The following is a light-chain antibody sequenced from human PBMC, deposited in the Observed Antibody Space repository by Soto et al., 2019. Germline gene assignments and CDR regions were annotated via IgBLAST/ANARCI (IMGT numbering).Light chain of an antibody. V-gene: IGLV2-14*01. J-gene: IGLJ3*02. CDR2: EVS. CDR3: SSYISSTSWV. Sequence: QSALTQPASVYGSPGQSITISCTGTSSDVGGYNFVSWYQQHPGKAPRVLIYEVSNRPSGVSDRFSGSKSGNTASLTISGLQTEDEADYYCSSYISSTSWVFGGGTKLTVL. CDR1: SSDVGGYNF.